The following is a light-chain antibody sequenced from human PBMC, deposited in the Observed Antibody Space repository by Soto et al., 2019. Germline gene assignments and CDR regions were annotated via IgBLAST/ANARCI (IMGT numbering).Light chain of an antibody. Sequence: EIVMTQSPATLSVSPGERATLSCRPSQSVSSNSAWYQQRPGQAPRLLIFGASTRATGFPARFSGSGSGTEFTLTISGLQSEDFAVYYCQQYNNWPLTFGGGTKVDIK. CDR3: QQYNNWPLT. CDR2: GAS. J-gene: IGKJ4*01. V-gene: IGKV3-15*01. CDR1: QSVSSN.